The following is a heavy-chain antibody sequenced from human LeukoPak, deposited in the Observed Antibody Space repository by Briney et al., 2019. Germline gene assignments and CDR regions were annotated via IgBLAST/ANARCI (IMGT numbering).Heavy chain of an antibody. V-gene: IGHV4-59*01. Sequence: PSETLSLTCTVSGGSISSYYWSWIRQPPGKGLEWIGYIYYSGSTNYNPYLKSRVTISVDTSKNQFSLKLSSVTAADTAVYYCARESGSSGYYGMDVWGQGTTVTVSS. CDR3: ARESGSSGYYGMDV. D-gene: IGHD1-26*01. CDR2: IYYSGST. J-gene: IGHJ6*02. CDR1: GGSISSYY.